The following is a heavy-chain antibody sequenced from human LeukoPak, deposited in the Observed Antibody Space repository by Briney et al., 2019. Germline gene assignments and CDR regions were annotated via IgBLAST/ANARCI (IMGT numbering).Heavy chain of an antibody. V-gene: IGHV3-74*01. CDR3: ARGGLDHDYYYAMDV. CDR1: GFTFSTYW. D-gene: IGHD6-19*01. CDR2: INSDGSDT. J-gene: IGHJ6*02. Sequence: GGSLRLSCAASGFTFSTYWMHWDRQAPGKGLVWVSRINSDGSDTSSADSVKGRFTISRDNAKNTLYLQMNSLRAEDTAVYYCARGGLDHDYYYAMDVWGHGTTVTVSS.